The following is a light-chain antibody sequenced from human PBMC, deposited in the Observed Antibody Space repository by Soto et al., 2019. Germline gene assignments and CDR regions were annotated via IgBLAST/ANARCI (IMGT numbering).Light chain of an antibody. CDR3: QQYKNWHPIT. CDR2: GAS. Sequence: EILMTPSPSTLSVSAGEGATLSCRASQSLSGRLAWYQQRPGQAPRLLIYGASTRATGIPARFSGSGFGTEFTLTISSLQYDDFAVYYCQQYKNWHPITFGQGTRLEIK. CDR1: QSLSGR. J-gene: IGKJ5*01. V-gene: IGKV3-15*01.